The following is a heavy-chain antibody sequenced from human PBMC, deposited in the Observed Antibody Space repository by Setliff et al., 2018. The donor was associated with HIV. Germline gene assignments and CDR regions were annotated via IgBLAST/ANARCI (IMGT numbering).Heavy chain of an antibody. V-gene: IGHV3-48*01. D-gene: IGHD3-10*01. CDR2: ISSRSTTI. J-gene: IGHJ3*02. Sequence: LRLSCAASGFTFSNVWMSWVRQAPGKGLEWLSFISSRSTTIYYADSVKGRFTISRDNAENSLYLQMNSLRVDDTAVYYCASDFMGSDAFDIWGQGTMVTVSS. CDR1: GFTFSNVW. CDR3: ASDFMGSDAFDI.